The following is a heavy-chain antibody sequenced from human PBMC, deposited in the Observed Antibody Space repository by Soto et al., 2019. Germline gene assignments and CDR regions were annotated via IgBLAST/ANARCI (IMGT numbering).Heavy chain of an antibody. V-gene: IGHV1-24*01. CDR2: FDPEDGET. D-gene: IGHD3-9*01. CDR3: ATDTNTYYDILTGSNAFDI. Sequence: ASVKVSCKVSGYTLTELSMHWVRQAPGKGLEWMGGFDPEDGETIYAQKFQGRVTMTEDTSTDTAYMELSSLRSEDTAVYYCATDTNTYYDILTGSNAFDIWGQGTMVTVSS. J-gene: IGHJ3*02. CDR1: GYTLTELS.